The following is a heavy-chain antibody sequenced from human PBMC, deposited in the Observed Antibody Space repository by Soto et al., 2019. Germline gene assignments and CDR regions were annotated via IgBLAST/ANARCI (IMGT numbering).Heavy chain of an antibody. CDR1: GGTFSSYA. V-gene: IGHV1-69*01. CDR2: IIPIFGTA. D-gene: IGHD3-22*01. J-gene: IGHJ6*02. Sequence: QVQLVQSGAEVKKPGSSVKVSCKASGGTFSSYAISWVRQAPGQGLEWMGGIIPIFGTANYAQKFQGRVTITAAESTSTAYMELSSLRSEDTAVYYCARGGAHYYDSSGYSGYYYGMDVWGQGTTVTVSS. CDR3: ARGGAHYYDSSGYSGYYYGMDV.